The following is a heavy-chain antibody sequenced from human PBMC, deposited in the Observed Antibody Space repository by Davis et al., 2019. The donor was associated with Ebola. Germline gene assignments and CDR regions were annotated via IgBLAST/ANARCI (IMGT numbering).Heavy chain of an antibody. Sequence: GESLKISCAVSGFRFDDYAMHWVRQAPGKGLEWVSLISGDGTRTFYADSVKGRITISRDNAKRSLYLQMNSLRAEDTAVYYCARISLGGYEYFDYWGQGTLVTVSS. V-gene: IGHV3-43D*03. CDR2: ISGDGTRT. CDR1: GFRFDDYA. CDR3: ARISLGGYEYFDY. J-gene: IGHJ4*02. D-gene: IGHD5-12*01.